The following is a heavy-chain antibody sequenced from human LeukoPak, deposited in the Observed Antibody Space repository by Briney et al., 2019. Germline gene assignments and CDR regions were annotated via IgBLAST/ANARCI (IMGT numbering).Heavy chain of an antibody. V-gene: IGHV3-74*01. D-gene: IGHD2-15*01. CDR3: VREGGGSFLDSFDM. CDR1: GFTFSNYW. Sequence: GGSLRLSCAASGFTFSNYWMHWVRQAPGKGLVWVSRINSDGLITNYADSVKGRFTVSRDNPKNTLYLQMNSLRVEDTAVYYCVREGGGSFLDSFDMWGQGKLVTVSS. CDR2: INSDGLIT. J-gene: IGHJ3*02.